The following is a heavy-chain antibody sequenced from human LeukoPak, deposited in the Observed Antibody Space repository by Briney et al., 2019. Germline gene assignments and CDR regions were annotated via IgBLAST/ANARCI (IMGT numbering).Heavy chain of an antibody. Sequence: SETLSLTCTVSGGSISSYYWGWVRQPPGKGLEWIGTIDYSGSTYYNPSLKSRATISIDTSKNQFSLTLSPVTAADTAIYYCAREYTLYISGWFIDYWGQGTVVTVSS. CDR2: IDYSGST. D-gene: IGHD6-19*01. CDR1: GGSISSYY. J-gene: IGHJ4*02. CDR3: AREYTLYISGWFIDY. V-gene: IGHV4-39*07.